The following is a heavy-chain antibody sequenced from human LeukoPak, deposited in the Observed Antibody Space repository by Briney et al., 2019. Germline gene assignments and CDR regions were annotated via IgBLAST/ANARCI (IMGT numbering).Heavy chain of an antibody. V-gene: IGHV3-9*01. CDR2: INCNSNSI. J-gene: IGHJ4*02. CDR1: GFTFGDYA. Sequence: GRSLRLSCAASGFTFGDYAMHWVRQAPGKGLEWVSGINCNSNSIGYADSVKGRFTISRDNAKNSLYLQMNSLRAEDTALYYCAKDRGIAAAGYYFDYWGQGTLVTVSS. CDR3: AKDRGIAAAGYYFDY. D-gene: IGHD6-13*01.